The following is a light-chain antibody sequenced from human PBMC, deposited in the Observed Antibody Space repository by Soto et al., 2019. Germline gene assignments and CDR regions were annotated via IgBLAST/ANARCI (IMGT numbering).Light chain of an antibody. J-gene: IGKJ2*01. Sequence: DIQMTQSPSTLSASVGDRVTITCRASQSTSSWLAWYQQKPGKAPKLLIYKTSTLESGVPSRFSVSGGGTEFTLTIGCLQPDDFATYYCQQYSSYSYTFGQGTKLEIK. CDR2: KTS. CDR1: QSTSSW. V-gene: IGKV1-5*03. CDR3: QQYSSYSYT.